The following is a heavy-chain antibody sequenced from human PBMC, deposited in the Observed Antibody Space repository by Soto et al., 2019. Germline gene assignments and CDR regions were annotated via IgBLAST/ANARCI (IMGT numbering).Heavy chain of an antibody. Sequence: SETLSLTCSVSGGSITNSNWWTWVRLPPAKGLEWIGDIYHAGSTKYNPSLERRVTISVDTSKNQFALTLTSVTAADTTVYFCARGPPIVGNTTPLDSWGRGTLVTVSS. D-gene: IGHD1-26*01. CDR3: ARGPPIVGNTTPLDS. CDR2: IYHAGST. V-gene: IGHV4-4*02. CDR1: GGSITNSNW. J-gene: IGHJ4*02.